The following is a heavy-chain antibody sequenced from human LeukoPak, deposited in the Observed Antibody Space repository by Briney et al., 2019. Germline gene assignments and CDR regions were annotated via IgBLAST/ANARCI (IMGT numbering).Heavy chain of an antibody. CDR1: GYTFTGYY. D-gene: IGHD3-22*01. CDR3: AKDLAGYYYFSGQNDY. J-gene: IGHJ4*02. CDR2: INPNSGGT. V-gene: IGHV1-2*06. Sequence: ASVKVSCKASGYTFTGYYMHWVRQAPGQGLEWMGRINPNSGGTNYAQKFQGRVTMTRDTSISTAYMELSRLRSDDTAVYYCAKDLAGYYYFSGQNDYWGQGTLVTVSS.